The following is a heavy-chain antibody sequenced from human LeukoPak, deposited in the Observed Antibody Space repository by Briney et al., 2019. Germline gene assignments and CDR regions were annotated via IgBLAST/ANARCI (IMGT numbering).Heavy chain of an antibody. D-gene: IGHD5-18*01. CDR2: INHSGST. V-gene: IGHV4-39*07. Sequence: SETLSLTCTVSGGSISSSGYYWGWIRQPPGKGLEWIGEINHSGSTNYNPSLKSRVTISVDTSKDQFSLKLSSVTAADTAVYYCARGLLLDTAMVTGSCPVDYWGQGTLVTVSS. CDR1: GGSISSSGYY. J-gene: IGHJ4*02. CDR3: ARGLLLDTAMVTGSCPVDY.